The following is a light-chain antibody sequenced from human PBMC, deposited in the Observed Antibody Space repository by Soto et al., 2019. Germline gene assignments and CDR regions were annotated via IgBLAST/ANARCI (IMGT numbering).Light chain of an antibody. Sequence: QSVLTQPPSASGSPGQSVTISCTGTSSDVGAYNYVSWYQQHPGKAPKLMISEVNKRPSGVPDRFSGSKSGNTASLTVSGLQPEDEADYYCSSYGGPSNSNDVFGTGTKLTVL. CDR1: SSDVGAYNY. V-gene: IGLV2-8*01. CDR3: SSYGGPSNSNDV. CDR2: EVN. J-gene: IGLJ1*01.